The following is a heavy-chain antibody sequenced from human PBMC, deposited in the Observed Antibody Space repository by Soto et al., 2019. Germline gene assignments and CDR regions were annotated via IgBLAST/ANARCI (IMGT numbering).Heavy chain of an antibody. D-gene: IGHD2-15*01. V-gene: IGHV3-74*01. CDR3: ANLAGYCSGGSCLWYFYL. J-gene: IGHJ2*01. CDR1: GFTFSSYW. CDR2: INSDGSST. Sequence: EVQLVESGGGLVQPGGSLRLSCAASGFTFSSYWMHWVRQAPGKGLVWVSRINSDGSSTSYADSVKGRFTISRDNAKNTLYLQMNSLRAEDTAGYYCANLAGYCSGGSCLWYFYLWGRGTLVTVSS.